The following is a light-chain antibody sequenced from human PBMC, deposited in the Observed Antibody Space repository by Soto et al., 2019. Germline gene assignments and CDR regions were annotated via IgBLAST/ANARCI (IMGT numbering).Light chain of an antibody. V-gene: IGKV3-15*01. J-gene: IGKJ4*01. CDR2: GAS. Sequence: EIVLTQSPATLSLSAGESATLSCRATRSVSSDLAWYQPKPGQAPRLLIYGASPRATGIPARFSGSGSGTEFTLTINDLQSEDFAVYYCQQYERWPPLTFGGGTKVDIK. CDR3: QQYERWPPLT. CDR1: RSVSSD.